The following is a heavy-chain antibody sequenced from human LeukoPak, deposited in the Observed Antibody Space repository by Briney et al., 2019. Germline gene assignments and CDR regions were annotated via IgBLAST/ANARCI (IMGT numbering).Heavy chain of an antibody. CDR1: GYSFTNYW. Sequence: PGESLKISCKGSGYSFTNYWIGWVRQMPGKGLEWMGIIYPGDSDTRYSPSFQGQVTISADKSISTAYLQWSSLKASDTAMYYCARQYYDFWSGYYTAFDYWGQGTLVTVSS. CDR2: IYPGDSDT. J-gene: IGHJ4*02. CDR3: ARQYYDFWSGYYTAFDY. D-gene: IGHD3-3*01. V-gene: IGHV5-51*01.